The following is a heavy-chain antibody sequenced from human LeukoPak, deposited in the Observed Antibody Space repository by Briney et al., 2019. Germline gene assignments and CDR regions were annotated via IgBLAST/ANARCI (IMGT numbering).Heavy chain of an antibody. CDR1: GFTFSAYS. D-gene: IGHD5-24*01. Sequence: GGSLRLSCEASGFTFSAYSMNWVRQPPGKGPEWVSSISSAGSYIHYADSVKGRFSTSRDNAKNSLYLQVNSLRVEDTAVYYCARARGATIIQSAFDIWGQGTMVTVSS. CDR2: ISSAGSYI. CDR3: ARARGATIIQSAFDI. J-gene: IGHJ3*02. V-gene: IGHV3-21*01.